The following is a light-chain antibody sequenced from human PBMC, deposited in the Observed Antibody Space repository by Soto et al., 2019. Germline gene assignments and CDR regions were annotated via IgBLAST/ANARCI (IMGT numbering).Light chain of an antibody. Sequence: DIQMTQSPSSLSASVGDRVTITCRASQSISSYLNWYQQKPGKAPKLLIYAASSLQSGVPSRFSRSGSRTDFALTISSLQPEDFATYYCQQSYSTPLFTFGPGTKVDIK. CDR2: AAS. CDR3: QQSYSTPLFT. J-gene: IGKJ3*01. V-gene: IGKV1-39*01. CDR1: QSISSY.